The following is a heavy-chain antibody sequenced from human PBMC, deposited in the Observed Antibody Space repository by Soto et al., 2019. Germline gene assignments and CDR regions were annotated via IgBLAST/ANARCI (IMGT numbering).Heavy chain of an antibody. CDR2: IKNKTDGGTT. CDR3: TTRWTYGMDV. J-gene: IGHJ6*02. CDR1: GFTFSNAW. V-gene: IGHV3-15*01. Sequence: GGSLRLSCAASGFTFSNAWMSWVRQAPGKGLEWVGRIKNKTDGGTTDYAAPVKGRFTISRDDSKTTLYLQMNSLKTEDTAVYYCTTRWTYGMDVWGQGTTVTVSS.